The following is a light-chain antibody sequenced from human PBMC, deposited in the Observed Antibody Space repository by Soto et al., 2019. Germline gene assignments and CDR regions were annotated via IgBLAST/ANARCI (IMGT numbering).Light chain of an antibody. V-gene: IGLV2-14*03. CDR3: SSYTSSSTLSTYV. J-gene: IGLJ1*01. CDR2: DVS. Sequence: QSALTQPASVSGSPGQSITISCTGTSSDVGGYNYVSWYQHHPGKAPKLKIYDVSNRPSGVSNRFSGSKSGNTASLIISGLQAEDEADYYCSSYTSSSTLSTYVFGTGTKLTVL. CDR1: SSDVGGYNY.